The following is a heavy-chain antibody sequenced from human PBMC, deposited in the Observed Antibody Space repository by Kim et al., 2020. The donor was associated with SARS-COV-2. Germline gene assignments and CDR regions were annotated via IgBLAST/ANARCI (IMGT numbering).Heavy chain of an antibody. J-gene: IGHJ6*02. Sequence: ASVKVSCKASGYTFTSYGISWVRQAPGQGLEWMGWISAYNGNTNYAQKLQGRVTMTTDTSTSTAYMELRSLRSDDTAVYYCARVQQQLVGDYYYYGMDVWGQGTTVTVSS. V-gene: IGHV1-18*04. CDR3: ARVQQQLVGDYYYYGMDV. CDR2: ISAYNGNT. CDR1: GYTFTSYG. D-gene: IGHD6-13*01.